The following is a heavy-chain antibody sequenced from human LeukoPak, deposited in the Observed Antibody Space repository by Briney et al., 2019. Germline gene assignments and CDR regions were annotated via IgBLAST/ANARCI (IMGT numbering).Heavy chain of an antibody. CDR2: ISAYNGNT. CDR3: ARDTATGGGPYVTIFGVVLGPPTSWFDP. CDR1: GYTFTSYG. D-gene: IGHD3-3*01. Sequence: GASVKVSCKASGYTFTSYGISWVRQAPGQGLEWMGWISAYNGNTNYAQKLQGRVTMTIDTSTSTAYMELRSLRSDDTAVYYCARDTATGGGPYVTIFGVVLGPPTSWFDPWGQGTLVTVSS. V-gene: IGHV1-18*01. J-gene: IGHJ5*02.